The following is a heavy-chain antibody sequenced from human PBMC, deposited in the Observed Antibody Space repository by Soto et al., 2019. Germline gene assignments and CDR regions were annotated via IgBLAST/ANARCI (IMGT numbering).Heavy chain of an antibody. CDR2: ISAYNGNT. CDR3: ARDLGVTVTPWAPFGY. CDR1: GYTFTSYG. J-gene: IGHJ4*02. Sequence: ASVKVSCQASGYTFTSYGISWVRQAPGQGLEWMGWISAYNGNTNYAQKLQGRVTMTTDTSTSTAYMELRSLRSDDTAVYYCARDLGVTVTPWAPFGYWGQGTLVTVSS. V-gene: IGHV1-18*01. D-gene: IGHD4-4*01.